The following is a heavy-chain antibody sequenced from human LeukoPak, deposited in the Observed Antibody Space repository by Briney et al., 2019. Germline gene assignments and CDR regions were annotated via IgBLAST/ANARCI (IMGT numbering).Heavy chain of an antibody. V-gene: IGHV1-69*13. J-gene: IGHJ6*03. D-gene: IGHD2-2*01. CDR2: IIPIFGTA. Sequence: SVKVSCKASGGTFSSYAISWVRQAPGQGLEWMGGIIPIFGTANYAQKFQGRVTITADESTSTAYMELSSLRSEDTAVYYCARGKYQLLSIDYYYMDVWGKGTTVTVSS. CDR1: GGTFSSYA. CDR3: ARGKYQLLSIDYYYMDV.